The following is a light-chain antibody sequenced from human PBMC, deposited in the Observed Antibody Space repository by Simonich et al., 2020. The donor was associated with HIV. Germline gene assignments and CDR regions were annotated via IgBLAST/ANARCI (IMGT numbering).Light chain of an antibody. CDR2: EVS. J-gene: IGLJ2*01. V-gene: IGLV2-23*02. Sequence: QSALTQPASVSGSPGQSITISCTGTSSDVGGYNYVSWYQQHPGKAPKLMIYEVSKRPSGVSNRFSGSKSGNTASLTISGLEAEDEADYYCCSYAGSSPSVVFGGGTKLTVL. CDR3: CSYAGSSPSVV. CDR1: SSDVGGYNY.